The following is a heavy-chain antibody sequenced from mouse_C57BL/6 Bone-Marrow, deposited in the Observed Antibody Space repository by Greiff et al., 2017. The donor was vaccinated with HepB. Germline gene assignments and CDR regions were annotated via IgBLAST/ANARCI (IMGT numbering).Heavy chain of an antibody. J-gene: IGHJ3*01. V-gene: IGHV1-80*01. CDR3: ARRGTAPWFAY. CDR1: GYAFSSYW. Sequence: VQLQQSGAELVKPGASVKISCKASGYAFSSYWMNWVKQRPGKGLEWIGQIYPGDGDTNYNGKFKGKATLTVDKSSSTAYMQLSSLTSEDSAVYFCARRGTAPWFAYWGQGTLVTVSA. CDR2: IYPGDGDT. D-gene: IGHD1-2*01.